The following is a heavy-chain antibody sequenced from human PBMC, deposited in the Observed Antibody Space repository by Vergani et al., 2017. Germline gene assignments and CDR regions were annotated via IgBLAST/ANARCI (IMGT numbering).Heavy chain of an antibody. J-gene: IGHJ4*02. V-gene: IGHV3-21*01. Sequence: EVQLVESGGGLVKPGGSLRLSCAASGFTFSSYSMNWVRQAPGKGLEWVSSISSSSSYIYYADSVKGRFTISRDNAKNSLYLQMNSLRAEDTAVYYCARDRYDYYYDSGGYAHWGQGTLVTVSS. CDR1: GFTFSSYS. CDR2: ISSSSSYI. D-gene: IGHD3-22*01. CDR3: ARDRYDYYYDSGGYAH.